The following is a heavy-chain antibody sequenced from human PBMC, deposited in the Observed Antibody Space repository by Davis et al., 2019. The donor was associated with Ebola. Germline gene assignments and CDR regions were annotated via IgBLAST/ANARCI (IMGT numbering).Heavy chain of an antibody. D-gene: IGHD4-23*01. J-gene: IGHJ6*02. Sequence: GESLKISCAASGFTFSSYWMHWVRQAPGKGLVWVSRINSDGSSTSYADSVKGRFTISRDNAKNTLYLQMNSLRAEDTAVYYCAVNYYYYYGMDVWGQGTTVTVSS. CDR3: AVNYYYYYGMDV. V-gene: IGHV3-74*01. CDR2: INSDGSST. CDR1: GFTFSSYW.